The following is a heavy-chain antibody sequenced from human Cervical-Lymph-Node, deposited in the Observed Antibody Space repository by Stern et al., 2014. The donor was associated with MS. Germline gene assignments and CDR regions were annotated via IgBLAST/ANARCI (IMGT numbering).Heavy chain of an antibody. CDR2: VDWDGVK. CDR3: ARTPCGGSGEY. J-gene: IGHJ4*02. CDR1: GFSLTTTGVC. V-gene: IGHV2-70*15. Sequence: QVPLRESGPALVKPTQTLTLTCTISGFSLTTTGVCWSWIRQPPGKALEWLARVDWDGVKNYNTSLKTRLTISKDTSKNQVVLTMTSMDPVDTGTYYCARTPCGGSGEYWGQGTLVTVSS. D-gene: IGHD1-26*01.